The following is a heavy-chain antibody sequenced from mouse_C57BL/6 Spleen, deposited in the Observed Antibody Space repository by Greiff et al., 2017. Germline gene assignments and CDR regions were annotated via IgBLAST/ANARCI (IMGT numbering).Heavy chain of an antibody. Sequence: QVQLQQPGAELVRPGASVKLSCKASGYTFTSYWMHWVKQRPGQGLEWIGGIDPSDSDTKYTQKFKGKATMTVDTSSSTAYMQLSSLTSEDTAVYYCARGAAQATDDWGQGTTVTVSS. CDR2: IDPSDSDT. D-gene: IGHD3-2*02. CDR3: ARGAAQATDD. V-gene: IGHV1-59*01. CDR1: GYTFTSYW. J-gene: IGHJ2*01.